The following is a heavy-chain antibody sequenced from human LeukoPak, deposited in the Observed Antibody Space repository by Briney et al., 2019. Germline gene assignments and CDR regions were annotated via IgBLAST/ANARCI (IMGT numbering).Heavy chain of an antibody. J-gene: IGHJ4*02. V-gene: IGHV1-2*02. D-gene: IGHD6-19*01. Sequence: ASVKVSCKASGYTFTGYYMHWVRQAPGQGLEWMGWINPNSGGTNYAQKFQGRVAMTRDTSISTAYMELSRLRSDDTAVYYCASAVAARDPLDYWGQGTLVTVSS. CDR2: INPNSGGT. CDR3: ASAVAARDPLDY. CDR1: GYTFTGYY.